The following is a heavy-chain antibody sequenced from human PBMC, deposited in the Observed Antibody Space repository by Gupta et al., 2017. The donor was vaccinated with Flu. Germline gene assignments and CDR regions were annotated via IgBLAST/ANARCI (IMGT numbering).Heavy chain of an antibody. V-gene: IGHV3-33*01. CDR1: GFTFSSYG. D-gene: IGHD3-10*01. Sequence: QVQLVESGGGVVQPGRSLRLSCAASGFTFSSYGMHWVRQAPGKGLEWVAVIWYDGSNKYYADSVKGRFTISRDNSKNTLYLQMNSLRAEDTAVYYCASGVTMVRGVDAFDIWGQGTMVTVSS. CDR3: ASGVTMVRGVDAFDI. J-gene: IGHJ3*02. CDR2: IWYDGSNK.